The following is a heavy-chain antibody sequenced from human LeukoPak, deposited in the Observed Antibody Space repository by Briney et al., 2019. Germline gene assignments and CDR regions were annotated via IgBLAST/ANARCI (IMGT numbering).Heavy chain of an antibody. CDR2: ISYDGSNK. D-gene: IGHD3-10*01. V-gene: IGHV3-30*19. CDR1: GFTFSSYG. Sequence: GGSLRLSCAASGFTFSSYGMHWVRQAPGKGLEWVAVISYDGSNKYYADSVKGRFTISRDNSKNTLYLQMNSLRAEDTAVYYCARDLGEFLFDYWGQGTLVTVSS. J-gene: IGHJ4*02. CDR3: ARDLGEFLFDY.